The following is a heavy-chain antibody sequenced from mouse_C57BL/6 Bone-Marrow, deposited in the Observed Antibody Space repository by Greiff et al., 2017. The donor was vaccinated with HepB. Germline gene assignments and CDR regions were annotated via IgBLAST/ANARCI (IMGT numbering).Heavy chain of an antibody. J-gene: IGHJ4*01. CDR1: GYTFTDYY. CDR3: ARFGGYYDYAMDY. D-gene: IGHD2-3*01. Sequence: VQLQQSGPVLVKPGASVKMSCKASGYTFTDYYMNWVKQSHGKSLEWIGVINPYNGGTSYNQKFKGKATLTVDKSSSTAYMELNSLTSEDSAVYYCARFGGYYDYAMDYWGQGTSVTVSS. CDR2: INPYNGGT. V-gene: IGHV1-19*01.